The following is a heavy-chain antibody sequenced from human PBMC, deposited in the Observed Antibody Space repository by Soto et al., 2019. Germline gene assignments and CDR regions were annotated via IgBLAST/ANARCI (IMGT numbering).Heavy chain of an antibody. D-gene: IGHD3-22*01. CDR3: ARLALGSGYYFGGFDP. CDR2: IFYSGST. J-gene: IGHJ5*02. Sequence: ASETLSLTCTVSGDSIRSGNYYWSWIRQPPGKGLEWIGNIFYSGSTYYNPSRKTRLTISVDTSKNQFSLRLSSVTAADTAVYYCARLALGSGYYFGGFDPWGQGTLVTVSS. CDR1: GDSIRSGNYY. V-gene: IGHV4-30-4*01.